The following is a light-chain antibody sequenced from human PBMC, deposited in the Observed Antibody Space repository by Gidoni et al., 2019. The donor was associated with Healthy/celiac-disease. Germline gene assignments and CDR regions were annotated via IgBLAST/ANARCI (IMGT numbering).Light chain of an antibody. CDR3: QQYGSSHT. CDR1: QSVSSSY. J-gene: IGKJ4*01. Sequence: EIVLTQSPGTLSLSPGERATLSCSASQSVSSSYLAWYQQKPGQAPRLLIYGASSRATGIPDRFSGSGSGTDFTLTISRLEPEDFAVYYCQQYGSSHTFXGXTKVEIK. V-gene: IGKV3-20*01. CDR2: GAS.